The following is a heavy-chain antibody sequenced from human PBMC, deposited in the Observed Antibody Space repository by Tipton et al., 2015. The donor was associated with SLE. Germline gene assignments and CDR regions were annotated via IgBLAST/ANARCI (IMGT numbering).Heavy chain of an antibody. CDR1: GYTFTSYG. D-gene: IGHD2-2*01. CDR2: MNPNSGNT. J-gene: IGHJ5*02. CDR3: ARGGGFDCSSTSCYDWFDP. V-gene: IGHV1-8*02. Sequence: QVQLVQSGAEVKKPGASVKVSCKASGYTFTSYGINWVRQATGQGLEWMGWMNPNSGNTGYAQKFQGRVTMTRNTSISTAYMELSSLRSEDTAVYYCARGGGFDCSSTSCYDWFDPWGQGTLVTVSS.